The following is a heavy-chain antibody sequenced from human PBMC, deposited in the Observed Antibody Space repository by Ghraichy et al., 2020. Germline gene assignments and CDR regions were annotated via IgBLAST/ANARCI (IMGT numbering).Heavy chain of an antibody. D-gene: IGHD2-21*02. CDR1: GYTFTSYA. J-gene: IGHJ6*03. CDR3: ARGDCGGDCFTDYYYYMDV. CDR2: INAGNGNT. Sequence: ASVKVSCKASGYTFTSYAMHWVRQAPGQRLEWMGWINAGNGNTKYSQKFQGRVTITRDTSASTAYMELSSLRSEDTAVYYCARGDCGGDCFTDYYYYMDVWGKGTTVTVSS. V-gene: IGHV1-3*01.